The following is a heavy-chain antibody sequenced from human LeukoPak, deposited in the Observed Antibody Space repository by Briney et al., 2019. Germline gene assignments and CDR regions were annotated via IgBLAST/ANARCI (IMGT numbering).Heavy chain of an antibody. J-gene: IGHJ4*02. V-gene: IGHV3-13*01. D-gene: IGHD1-1*01. CDR2: IGTAGDT. Sequence: PGGSLRLSCAASGFTFSDYDMHWVRQATGKGLEWVSAIGTAGDTYYTDSVKGRFTISRENAKNSLYLQMNSLRAGDTAVYYCARVAKERVGGVYYFDYWGQGTLVTVSS. CDR3: ARVAKERVGGVYYFDY. CDR1: GFTFSDYD.